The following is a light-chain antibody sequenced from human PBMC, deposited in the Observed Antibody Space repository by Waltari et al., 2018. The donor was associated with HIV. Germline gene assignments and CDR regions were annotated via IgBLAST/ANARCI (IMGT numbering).Light chain of an antibody. Sequence: SFELTQPSSVSVSPGQTARITCSRDLLGKKYARWFQQKPGHAPLLVIYKDSERPSGIPERFSGSNSGTTVTLTISGAQVEDEADYYCYSAADNNISFFGGGTKLTVL. CDR2: KDS. J-gene: IGLJ2*01. V-gene: IGLV3-27*01. CDR3: YSAADNNISF. CDR1: LLGKKY.